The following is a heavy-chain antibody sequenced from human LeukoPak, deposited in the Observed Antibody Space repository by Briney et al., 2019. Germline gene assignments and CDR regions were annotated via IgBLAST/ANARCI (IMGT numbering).Heavy chain of an antibody. D-gene: IGHD5-18*01. J-gene: IGHJ5*02. V-gene: IGHV4-39*01. CDR2: IYYSGST. Sequence: SETLSLTCAVSGGSISSSSYFWGWIRQPPGKGLGWIGSIYYSGSTYYNPSLKSRVTISVDTSKNQFSLKLSSVTAADTAVYYCARHPWIQLWSGGWFDPWGQGTLVTVSS. CDR3: ARHPWIQLWSGGWFDP. CDR1: GGSISSSSYF.